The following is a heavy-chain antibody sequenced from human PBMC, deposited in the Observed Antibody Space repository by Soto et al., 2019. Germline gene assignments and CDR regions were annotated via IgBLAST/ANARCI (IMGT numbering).Heavy chain of an antibody. J-gene: IGHJ4*02. CDR1: GFTFSSYA. CDR2: ISGSGGST. Sequence: GGSLRLSCAASGFTFSSYAMSWVRQAPGKGLEWVSAISGSGGSTYYADSVKGRFTISRDNSKNTLYLQMNSLRAEDTAVYYCAKDQITGKPPRKNPFDYWGQGTLVTVSS. CDR3: AKDQITGKPPRKNPFDY. D-gene: IGHD1-20*01. V-gene: IGHV3-23*01.